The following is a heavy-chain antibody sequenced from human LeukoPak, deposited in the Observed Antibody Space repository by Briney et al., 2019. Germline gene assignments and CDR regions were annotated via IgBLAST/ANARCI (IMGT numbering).Heavy chain of an antibody. CDR1: GFTFSSYA. J-gene: IGHJ1*01. Sequence: GRSLRLSCAASGFTFSSYAMHWARQAPGKGLEWVAVISYDGSNKYYADSVKGRFTISRDNSKNTLYLQMNSLRAEDTAVYYCARDSAWGTVTKLEHWGQGTLVTVSS. CDR3: ARDSAWGTVTKLEH. CDR2: ISYDGSNK. D-gene: IGHD4-17*01. V-gene: IGHV3-30-3*01.